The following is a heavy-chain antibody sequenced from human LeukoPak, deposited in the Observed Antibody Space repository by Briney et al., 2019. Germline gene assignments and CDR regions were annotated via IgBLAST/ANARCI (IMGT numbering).Heavy chain of an antibody. V-gene: IGHV3-30*02. Sequence: GGSLRLSCAASGFTFSDHGMHWIRQAPGKGLEWVTFIRYDGNNKYYADFVKGRFTISRDNSKNTLYLQMNSLRAEDTAVYYCAQLLYYYDSSQPYWGQGTLVTVSS. J-gene: IGHJ4*02. CDR2: IRYDGNNK. CDR1: GFTFSDHG. CDR3: AQLLYYYDSSQPY. D-gene: IGHD3-22*01.